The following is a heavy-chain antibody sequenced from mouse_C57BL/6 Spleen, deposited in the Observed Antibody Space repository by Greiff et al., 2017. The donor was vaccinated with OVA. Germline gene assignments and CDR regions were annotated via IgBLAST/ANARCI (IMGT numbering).Heavy chain of an antibody. CDR1: GYTFTSYW. V-gene: IGHV1-61*01. J-gene: IGHJ3*01. D-gene: IGHD2-1*01. Sequence: VQLQQSGAELVRPGSSVKLSCKASGYTFTSYWMDWVKQRPGQGLEWIGHIYPSDSETHYNQKFKDKATLTVDKSSSTAYMQLSSLTSEDSAVYYCASETIYYGSYEGFAYWGQGTLVTVSA. CDR3: ASETIYYGSYEGFAY. CDR2: IYPSDSET.